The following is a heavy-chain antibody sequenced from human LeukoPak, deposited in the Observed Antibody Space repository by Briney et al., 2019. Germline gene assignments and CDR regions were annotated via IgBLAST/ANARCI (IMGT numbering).Heavy chain of an antibody. CDR1: GYIFTGYY. Sequence: AAVKVSCKASGYIFTGYYIHWVRQAPGQGLEWMGWINPNSGGTKYAQKFQGRVTMTRDKSISTAYMELSRLRSDDTAVFYCARDPWATYSDYDSHYWGQGTLVTVSS. CDR3: ARDPWATYSDYDSHY. CDR2: INPNSGGT. J-gene: IGHJ4*02. V-gene: IGHV1-2*02. D-gene: IGHD5-12*01.